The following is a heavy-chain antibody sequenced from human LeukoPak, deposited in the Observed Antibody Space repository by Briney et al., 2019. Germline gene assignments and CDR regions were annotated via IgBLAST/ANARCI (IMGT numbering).Heavy chain of an antibody. D-gene: IGHD1-26*01. CDR2: IYYSGST. CDR1: GGSISNSSYY. Sequence: SSETLSLTCTVSGGSISNSSYYWGWIRQPPGKGLEWIGSIYYSGSTYYNPSLKSRVTISVDTSKNQFSLKLSSVTAADTAVYYCARRIVGATNWFDPWGQGTLVTVSS. CDR3: ARRIVGATNWFDP. V-gene: IGHV4-39*07. J-gene: IGHJ5*02.